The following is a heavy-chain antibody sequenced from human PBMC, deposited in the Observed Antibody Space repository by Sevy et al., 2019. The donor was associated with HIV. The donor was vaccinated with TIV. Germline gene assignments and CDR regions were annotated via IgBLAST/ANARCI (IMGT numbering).Heavy chain of an antibody. J-gene: IGHJ4*02. CDR1: GYIFGIYD. CDR3: ARGRAPDNGRYYFDS. CDR2: MTPDSGDT. Sequence: ASVKVSCKASGYIFGIYDISWVRQAPGQGLEWMGWMTPDSGDTNYAQKLQGRVTMTTDTSTRTSYMELSSLTSDDAGVYYCARGRAPDNGRYYFDSWAQGTLVTVSS. D-gene: IGHD1-26*01. V-gene: IGHV1-18*01.